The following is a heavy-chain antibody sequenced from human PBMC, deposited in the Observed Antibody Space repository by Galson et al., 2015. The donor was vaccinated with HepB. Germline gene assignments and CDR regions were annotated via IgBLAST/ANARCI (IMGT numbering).Heavy chain of an antibody. CDR3: AKLSYYGSGSYYNVPLRQYYFDY. J-gene: IGHJ4*02. CDR2: ISGSGGST. V-gene: IGHV3-23*01. Sequence: SLRLSCAASGFTFSSYAMSWVRQAPGKGLEWVSAISGSGGSTYYADSVKGRFTISRDNSKNTLYLQMNSLRAEDTAVYYCAKLSYYGSGSYYNVPLRQYYFDYWGQGTLVTVSS. CDR1: GFTFSSYA. D-gene: IGHD3-10*01.